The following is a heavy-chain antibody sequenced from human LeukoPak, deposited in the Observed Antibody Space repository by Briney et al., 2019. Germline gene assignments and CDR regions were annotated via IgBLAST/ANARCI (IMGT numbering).Heavy chain of an antibody. J-gene: IGHJ1*01. Sequence: ASVKVSCKASGYTFTGYYMHWVRQAPGQGLEWMGWINPNSGGTNSAQKFLGRVTMTRDTSINTAYMELSRLRSDDTAVYYCARGDDISTGYYEYFQHWGQGTLVTVSS. CDR2: INPNSGGT. CDR3: ARGDDISTGYYEYFQH. CDR1: GYTFTGYY. D-gene: IGHD3-9*01. V-gene: IGHV1-2*02.